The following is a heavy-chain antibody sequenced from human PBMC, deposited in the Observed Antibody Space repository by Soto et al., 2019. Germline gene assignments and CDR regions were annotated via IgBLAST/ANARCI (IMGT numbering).Heavy chain of an antibody. CDR2: IKSTTDGGTT. J-gene: IGHJ4*02. D-gene: IGHD3-3*01. V-gene: IGHV3-15*01. CDR1: GFTFSNAW. Sequence: EVQLVESGGGLVKPGGSLRLSCAASGFTFSNAWMSWVRQAPGKGLEWVGRIKSTTDGGTTDYAAPVKGRFTISRDDSKNTLYLQMNSLKTEDTAVYYCTTDSPYYDFWSGYYLYYFDYLGQGTLVTVSS. CDR3: TTDSPYYDFWSGYYLYYFDY.